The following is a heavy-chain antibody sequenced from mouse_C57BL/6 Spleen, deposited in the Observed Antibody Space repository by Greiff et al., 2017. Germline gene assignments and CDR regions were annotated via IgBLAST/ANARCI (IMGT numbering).Heavy chain of an antibody. D-gene: IGHD2-1*01. Sequence: QVQLKQPGAELVKPGASVKLSCKASGYTFTSYWMQWVKQRPGQGLEWIGEIDPSDSYTNYNQKFKGKATLTVDTSSSTAYMQLSSLTSEDSAVYYCARWEIYYGNYYFDDWGQGTTLTVSS. CDR2: IDPSDSYT. CDR3: ARWEIYYGNYYFDD. CDR1: GYTFTSYW. J-gene: IGHJ2*01. V-gene: IGHV1-50*01.